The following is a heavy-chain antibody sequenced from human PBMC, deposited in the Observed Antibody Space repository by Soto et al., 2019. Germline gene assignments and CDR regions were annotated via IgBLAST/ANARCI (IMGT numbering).Heavy chain of an antibody. CDR2: ISAYNGNT. Sequence: ASVKVSCKASGYTFTSYGISWVRQAPGQGLEWMGWISAYNGNTNYAQKLQGRVTMTTDTSTSTAYMELRSLRSDDTAVYYCARVQWSVLTMIAIPPEYYFDYWGQGTLVTVSS. CDR3: ARVQWSVLTMIAIPPEYYFDY. V-gene: IGHV1-18*01. CDR1: GYTFTSYG. D-gene: IGHD3-22*01. J-gene: IGHJ4*02.